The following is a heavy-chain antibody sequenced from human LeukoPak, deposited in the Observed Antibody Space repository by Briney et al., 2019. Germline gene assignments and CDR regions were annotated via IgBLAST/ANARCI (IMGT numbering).Heavy chain of an antibody. J-gene: IGHJ4*02. Sequence: GGSLRLSCAASGFTFSRYDMHWVRQAPGKGLEWVSAICTAGDTYYPGSVKGRFTISRENAKNSLYLQMNSLRAGDTAVYYCARAPTQTGIAAAAGSVYFDYWGQGILVTVSS. D-gene: IGHD6-13*01. CDR1: GFTFSRYD. CDR2: ICTAGDT. V-gene: IGHV3-13*01. CDR3: ARAPTQTGIAAAAGSVYFDY.